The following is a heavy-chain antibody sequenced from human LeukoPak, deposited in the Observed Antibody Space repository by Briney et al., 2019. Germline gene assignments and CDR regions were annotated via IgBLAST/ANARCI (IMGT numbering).Heavy chain of an antibody. CDR2: IIPNSGGT. CDR1: GYTFTGNY. V-gene: IGHV1-2*02. CDR3: AGPWDTVDALDS. J-gene: IGHJ3*02. D-gene: IGHD5-18*01. Sequence: ASAKLSCKASGYTFTGNYMHWVRRAPGQCLQWMGWIIPNSGGTDYAQKFQDSVTMTRDVTISTAYMELSGLRSDDTAAYYCAGPWDTVDALDSWGQGTMVTVSS.